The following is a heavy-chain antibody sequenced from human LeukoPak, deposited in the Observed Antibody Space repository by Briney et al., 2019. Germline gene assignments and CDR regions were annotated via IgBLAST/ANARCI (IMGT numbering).Heavy chain of an antibody. CDR3: ARGVAGTFDY. V-gene: IGHV3-33*01. CDR2: IWYDGSNK. D-gene: IGHD6-19*01. J-gene: IGHJ4*02. Sequence: GGSLRLSCAASGFTFSSYGMHWVRQAPGKGLEWVADIWYDGSNKYYADSVKGRFTISRDNSKNTLYLQMNSLRAEDTAVYYCARGVAGTFDYWGQGTLVTVSS. CDR1: GFTFSSYG.